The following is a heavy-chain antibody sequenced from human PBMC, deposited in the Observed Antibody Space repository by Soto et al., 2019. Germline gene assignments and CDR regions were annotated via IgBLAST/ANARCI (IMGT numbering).Heavy chain of an antibody. J-gene: IGHJ6*02. D-gene: IGHD6-6*01. CDR2: IIPIFGTA. CDR1: GGTFSSYA. V-gene: IGHV1-69*06. Sequence: SVKVSCKASGGTFSSYAISWVRQAPGQGLEWMGGIIPIFGTANYAQKFQGRVTITADKSTSTAYMELSSLRSEDTAVYYCARASEQLVRSYYYGMDVWRQGTTATVSS. CDR3: ARASEQLVRSYYYGMDV.